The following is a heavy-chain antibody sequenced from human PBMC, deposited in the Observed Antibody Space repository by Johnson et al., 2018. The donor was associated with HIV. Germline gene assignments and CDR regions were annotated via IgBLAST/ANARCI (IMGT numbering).Heavy chain of an antibody. D-gene: IGHD3-22*01. J-gene: IGHJ3*02. Sequence: QMQLVESGGGLVKPGGSLRLSCAASGFTFSDYYMSWIRQAPGKGLEWVSYISSSGSTIYYADSVKGRFTISRDNAKNSLHLQMNSLRAEDAAVYYCARVAMYDSNGDYSYDAFDIWGPGTMVTVSS. CDR2: ISSSGSTI. V-gene: IGHV3-11*04. CDR3: ARVAMYDSNGDYSYDAFDI. CDR1: GFTFSDYY.